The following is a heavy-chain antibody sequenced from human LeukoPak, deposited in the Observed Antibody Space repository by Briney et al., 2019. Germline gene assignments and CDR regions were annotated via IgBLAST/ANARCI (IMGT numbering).Heavy chain of an antibody. V-gene: IGHV3-9*01. CDR3: AKDMGYYGSGIKN. CDR2: ISWNSGSI. J-gene: IGHJ4*02. Sequence: GGSLRLSCAASGFTFDDYAMHWVRQAPGKGLEWVSGISWNSGSIGYADSVKGRFTISRDNAKNSLYLQMNSLRAEDTAFYYCAKDMGYYGSGIKNWGEGTLVTVSS. D-gene: IGHD3-10*01. CDR1: GFTFDDYA.